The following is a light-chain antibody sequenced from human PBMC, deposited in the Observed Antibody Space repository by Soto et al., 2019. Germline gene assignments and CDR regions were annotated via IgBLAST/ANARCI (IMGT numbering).Light chain of an antibody. CDR3: QQYNNWPLT. CDR2: GAS. CDR1: RSVSSN. V-gene: IGKV3-15*01. Sequence: EIVMTQSPATLSVSPGERATLSCRASRSVSSNLAWYQQKPGQAPRLLIYGASTRATGIPARFSGSGSGTEFTLTISGLQSEDFAVYYCQQYNNWPLTFGGGTKVDTK. J-gene: IGKJ4*01.